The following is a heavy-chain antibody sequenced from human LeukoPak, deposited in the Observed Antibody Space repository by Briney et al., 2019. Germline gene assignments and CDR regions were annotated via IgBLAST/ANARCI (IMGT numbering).Heavy chain of an antibody. CDR1: GFTFSSYG. CDR3: GGVRGQIDP. CDR2: ISYDGSNK. J-gene: IGHJ5*02. D-gene: IGHD3-10*01. V-gene: IGHV3-30*03. Sequence: GGSLRLSCAASGFTFSSYGMHWVRHAPGKGLAWVAVISYDGSNKYYADSVKGRFAISRDNSKTTLYLQMNSLRAEDTAVYYCGGVRGQIDPWGQGTLVTVSS.